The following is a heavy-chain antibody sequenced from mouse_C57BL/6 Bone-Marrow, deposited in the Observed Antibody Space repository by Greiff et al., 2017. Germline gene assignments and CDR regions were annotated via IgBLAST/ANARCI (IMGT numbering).Heavy chain of an antibody. J-gene: IGHJ2*01. CDR2: IDPSDSYT. CDR1: GYTFTSYW. CDR3: ARKRVMVPYYFDY. V-gene: IGHV1-69*01. D-gene: IGHD2-2*01. Sequence: VQLQQPGAELVMPGASVKLSCKASGYTFTSYWMHWVKQRPGQGLEWIGEIDPSDSYTNYNQKFKGKSTLTVDKSSSTAYMQLSSLTSEDSAVYYCARKRVMVPYYFDYWGQGTTLTVSS.